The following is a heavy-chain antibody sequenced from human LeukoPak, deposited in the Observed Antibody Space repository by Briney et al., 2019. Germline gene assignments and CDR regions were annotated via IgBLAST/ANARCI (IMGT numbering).Heavy chain of an antibody. CDR3: ARERGSGSYGYYYYIDV. V-gene: IGHV3-48*03. CDR1: GFTFSSYE. D-gene: IGHD3-10*01. CDR2: ISSSGSTI. J-gene: IGHJ6*03. Sequence: GGSLRLSCAASGFTFSSYEMNWVRQAPGKGLEWVSYISSSGSTIYYADSVKGRFTISRDNAKNTLYMQMNSLTAEDTAVYYCARERGSGSYGYYYYIDVWGKGTTVTVSS.